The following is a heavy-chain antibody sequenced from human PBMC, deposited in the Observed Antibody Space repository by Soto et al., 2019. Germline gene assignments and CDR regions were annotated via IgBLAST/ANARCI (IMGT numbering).Heavy chain of an antibody. V-gene: IGHV3-30-3*01. J-gene: IGHJ4*02. D-gene: IGHD3-3*01. CDR1: GFTFSSYA. Sequence: GGSLRLSCAASGFTFSSYAMHWVRQAPGKGLEWVAVISYDGSNKYYADSVKGRFTISRDNSKNTLYLQMNSLRAEDTAVYYCARDSGLEWLSCFDYWGQGTLVTVSS. CDR3: ARDSGLEWLSCFDY. CDR2: ISYDGSNK.